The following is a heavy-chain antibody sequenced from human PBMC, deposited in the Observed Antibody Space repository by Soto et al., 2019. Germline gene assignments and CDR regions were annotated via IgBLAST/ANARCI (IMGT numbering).Heavy chain of an antibody. V-gene: IGHV1-18*04. D-gene: IGHD3-22*01. CDR2: ISAYNGNT. CDR3: ARHYDSTGYNFDY. Sequence: ASVKVSCKASGYTFTNYGFSWLRQSPGQGLEWMGWISAYNGNTNYAQKLQGRVTMTTDTSTSTAYMELRSLRSDDTAVYYCARHYDSTGYNFDYWGQGTLVTVSS. J-gene: IGHJ4*02. CDR1: GYTFTNYG.